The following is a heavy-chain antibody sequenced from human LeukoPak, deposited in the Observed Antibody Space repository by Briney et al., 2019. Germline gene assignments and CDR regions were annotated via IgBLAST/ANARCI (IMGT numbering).Heavy chain of an antibody. Sequence: GGSLRLSCAASGFTFSSYAMSWVRQAPGKGLEWVSGISGSGGSTYYADSVKGRFTISRDNSKNTLYLQTNSLRAEDTAVYYCAKGTGTTKGFFYYAMDVWGQGTTVTVSS. V-gene: IGHV3-23*01. CDR2: ISGSGGST. J-gene: IGHJ6*02. D-gene: IGHD1-1*01. CDR1: GFTFSSYA. CDR3: AKGTGTTKGFFYYAMDV.